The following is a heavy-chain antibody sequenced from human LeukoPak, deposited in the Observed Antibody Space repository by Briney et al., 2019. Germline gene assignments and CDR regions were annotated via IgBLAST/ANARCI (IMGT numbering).Heavy chain of an antibody. J-gene: IGHJ6*02. V-gene: IGHV1-2*02. CDR1: GYTFTGYY. D-gene: IGHD3-3*01. CDR2: INPNSGGT. CDR3: ARVSIFGVVTDYGMGV. Sequence: ASVKVSCKASGYTFTGYYMHWVRQAPGQGLEWMGWINPNSGGTNYAQKFQGRVTMTRDTSISTAYMELSRLRSDDTAVYYCARVSIFGVVTDYGMGVWGQGTTVTVSS.